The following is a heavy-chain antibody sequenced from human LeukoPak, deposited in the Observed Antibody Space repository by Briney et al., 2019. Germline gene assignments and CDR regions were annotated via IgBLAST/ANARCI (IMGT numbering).Heavy chain of an antibody. CDR2: INHSGST. Sequence: PSETLSLTCAVYGGSFSGYYWSWIRQPPGKGLEWIGEINHSGSTNYNPSLKSRVTISVDTSKNQFSLKLSSVTAADTAVYYCARGAGYCSSTSCQKGGYFDYWGQGTLVTVSS. J-gene: IGHJ4*02. D-gene: IGHD2-2*01. CDR3: ARGAGYCSSTSCQKGGYFDY. CDR1: GGSFSGYY. V-gene: IGHV4-34*01.